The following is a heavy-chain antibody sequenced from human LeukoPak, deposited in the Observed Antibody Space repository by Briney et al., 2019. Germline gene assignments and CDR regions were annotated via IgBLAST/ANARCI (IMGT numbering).Heavy chain of an antibody. CDR3: AKVNYYHSYF. CDR2: IDVTTGIS. D-gene: IGHD3-22*01. J-gene: IGHJ4*02. V-gene: IGHV3-23*01. CDR1: GFTLSTYS. Sequence: GGSLRLSCAASGFTLSTYSMSWVRQAPGKGLEWVSTIDVTTGISYYADSVKGRFTISRDDSQNTLFLQLNSLRVDDTAIYYCAKVNYYHSYFWGQGTLVTVSS.